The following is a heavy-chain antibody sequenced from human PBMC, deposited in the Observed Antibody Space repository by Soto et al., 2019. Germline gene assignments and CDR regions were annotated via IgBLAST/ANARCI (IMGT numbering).Heavy chain of an antibody. CDR1: GGSISSYY. Sequence: SETLSLTCTVSGGSISSYYWSWIRQPPGKGLEWIGYIYNSGRTNYNPSLKSRVTISVDTSKNQFSLKLSSVTAADAAVYYCARRYGYSFDYWGQGTLVTVSS. J-gene: IGHJ4*02. V-gene: IGHV4-59*08. D-gene: IGHD1-1*01. CDR3: ARRYGYSFDY. CDR2: IYNSGRT.